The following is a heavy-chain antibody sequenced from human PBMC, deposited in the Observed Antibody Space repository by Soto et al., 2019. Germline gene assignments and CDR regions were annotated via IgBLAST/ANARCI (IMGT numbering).Heavy chain of an antibody. CDR1: GGSISSYY. CDR2: IYYSGST. CDR3: ARGLKRDILTGSPHYGMDV. V-gene: IGHV4-59*01. D-gene: IGHD3-9*01. J-gene: IGHJ6*02. Sequence: SETLSLTCTVSGGSISSYYWSWIRQPPGKGLEWIGYIYYSGSTNYNPSLKSRVTISVDTSKNQFSLKLSSVTAADTAVYYCARGLKRDILTGSPHYGMDVWGQGTTVTVSS.